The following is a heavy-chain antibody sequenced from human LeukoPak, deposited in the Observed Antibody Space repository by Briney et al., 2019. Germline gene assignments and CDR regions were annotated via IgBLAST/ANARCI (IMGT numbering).Heavy chain of an antibody. Sequence: GESLKISCKGFGYSFTNHWIGWVRQMPGKGREWMGTIHPSDSDTRYSPSFQGQVTISADRSVSTAYLQWSSLKASDSAMYYCARGITAAAVTKFDYWGQGTLVTVSS. V-gene: IGHV5-51*01. J-gene: IGHJ4*02. CDR2: IHPSDSDT. CDR3: ARGITAAAVTKFDY. D-gene: IGHD6-13*01. CDR1: GYSFTNHW.